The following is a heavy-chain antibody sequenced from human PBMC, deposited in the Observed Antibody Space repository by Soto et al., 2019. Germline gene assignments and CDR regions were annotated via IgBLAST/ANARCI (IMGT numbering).Heavy chain of an antibody. D-gene: IGHD6-13*01. J-gene: IGHJ6*02. CDR3: ARTAAGGKNYYGMDV. V-gene: IGHV5-51*01. CDR2: IYPGDSDT. Sequence: GESLKISCKGSGYSFTSYWIGWVRQMPGKGLESMGIIYPGDSDTRYSPSFQGQVTISADKSISTAYLQWSGLKASDTAMYYCARTAAGGKNYYGMDVWGQGTTVTVSS. CDR1: GYSFTSYW.